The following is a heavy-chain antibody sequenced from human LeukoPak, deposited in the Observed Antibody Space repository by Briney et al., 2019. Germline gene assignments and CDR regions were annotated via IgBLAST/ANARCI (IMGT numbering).Heavy chain of an antibody. CDR1: GFTFRSYF. D-gene: IGHD6-19*01. V-gene: IGHV3-23*01. CDR2: ISGGGETT. Sequence: GSLTLSCAASGFTFRSYFMNCVIQAPQQGQQSVSTISGGGETTHYADSVKGRLTISRDNARITLYLQIDRLRPEDTAIYYCVREAGCGWPLDYWGRGTLVTASS. CDR3: VREAGCGWPLDY. J-gene: IGHJ4*02.